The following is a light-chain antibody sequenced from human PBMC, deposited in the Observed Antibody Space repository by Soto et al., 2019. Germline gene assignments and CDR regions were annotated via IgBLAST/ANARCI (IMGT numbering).Light chain of an antibody. CDR3: QQYKDNWT. J-gene: IGKJ1*01. CDR2: KAS. Sequence: DIQMTQSPSTLHASVGDRVTITCRASQGISCWLAWYQQKPGTAPKLLIYKASTLQSGVPSRFSGSGSGTEFTLTISSLQPDDSANYYCQQYKDNWTFGQGTKVEIK. CDR1: QGISCW. V-gene: IGKV1-5*03.